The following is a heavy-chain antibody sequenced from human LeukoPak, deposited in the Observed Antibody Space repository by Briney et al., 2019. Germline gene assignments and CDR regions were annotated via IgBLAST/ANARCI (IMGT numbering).Heavy chain of an antibody. CDR2: INHSGST. J-gene: IGHJ4*02. D-gene: IGHD2-21*02. CDR3: ARRLCGGDCYSTFSY. CDR1: GGSFSGYY. V-gene: IGHV4-34*01. Sequence: AETLSLTCAVYGGSFSGYYWSWIRQPPGKGLECIGEINHSGSTNYNPSLKSRVTISVDTSKNQFSLKLSSVTAADTAVYYCARRLCGGDCYSTFSYWGQGTLVTVSS.